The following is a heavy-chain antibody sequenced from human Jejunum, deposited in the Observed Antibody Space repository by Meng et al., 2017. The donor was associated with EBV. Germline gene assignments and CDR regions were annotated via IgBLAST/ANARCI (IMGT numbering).Heavy chain of an antibody. D-gene: IGHD3-10*01. CDR1: GGSFSDYY. CDR3: ARLGGYASGTYYPIDP. J-gene: IGHJ5*02. Sequence: QVQLQQWGAGLLEPSEPLSLTCAVYGGSFSDYYWTWFRQPPGKGLEWIGEINPGGGAIYNPSLKSRVTISVDTSKNQFSLKLSSVSAADTAVYCCARLGGYASGTYYPIDPWGQGTLVTVSS. CDR2: INPGGGA. V-gene: IGHV4-34*01.